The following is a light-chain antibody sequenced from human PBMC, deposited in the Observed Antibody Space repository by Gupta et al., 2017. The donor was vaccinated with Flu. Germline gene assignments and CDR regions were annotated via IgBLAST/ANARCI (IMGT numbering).Light chain of an antibody. Sequence: SGDALSNQYAYWYQQKAGEAPVLVIYKDSERPSGIPERFSGSSSGTTVTLTISGVQEEDEADYYCQSADTSGTYVFGTGTKVTVL. V-gene: IGLV3-25*03. CDR1: ALSNQY. CDR2: KDS. J-gene: IGLJ1*01. CDR3: QSADTSGTYV.